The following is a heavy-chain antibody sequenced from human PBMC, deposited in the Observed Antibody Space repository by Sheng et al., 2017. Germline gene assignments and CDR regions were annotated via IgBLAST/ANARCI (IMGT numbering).Heavy chain of an antibody. Sequence: QVQLQQWGGRTVEAFGDPVPHLRCLWWVLQWLLLELDPPAPTGRGWSGWGKVNHSGSTNYNPSLKSRVTISVDTSKNQFSLKLSSVTAADTAVYYCARMGQRGSGREQLVSTPWGQGTLFTVSS. V-gene: IGHV4-34*01. CDR2: VNHSGST. J-gene: IGHJ5*02. CDR3: ARMGQRGSGREQLVSTP. CDR1: WVLQWLL. D-gene: IGHD3-10*01.